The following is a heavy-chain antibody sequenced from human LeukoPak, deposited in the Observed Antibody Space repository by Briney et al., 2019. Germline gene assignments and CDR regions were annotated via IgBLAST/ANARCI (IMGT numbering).Heavy chain of an antibody. CDR1: GGSISSGSYY. Sequence: SETLSLTCTVSGGSISSGSYYWSWIRQPAGKGLEWIGRIYTSGSTNYNPSLKSRVTISVDTSKNQFSLKLSSVTAADTAVYYCARDILDDRSGYSTWVLDYWGQGTLVTVSS. V-gene: IGHV4-61*02. CDR2: IYTSGST. CDR3: ARDILDDRSGYSTWVLDY. D-gene: IGHD3-22*01. J-gene: IGHJ4*02.